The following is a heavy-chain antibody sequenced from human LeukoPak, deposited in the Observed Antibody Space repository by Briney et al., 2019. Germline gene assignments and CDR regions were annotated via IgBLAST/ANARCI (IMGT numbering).Heavy chain of an antibody. CDR3: ARASGYYGSGELDY. V-gene: IGHV1-18*04. J-gene: IGHJ4*02. Sequence: ASVKVSCKASGYTFTSYGISWVRQAPGQGLEWTGWISAYNGNTNYAQKLQGRVTMTTDTSTSTAYMELRSLRSDDTAVYYCARASGYYGSGELDYRGQGTLVTVSS. CDR2: ISAYNGNT. CDR1: GYTFTSYG. D-gene: IGHD3-10*01.